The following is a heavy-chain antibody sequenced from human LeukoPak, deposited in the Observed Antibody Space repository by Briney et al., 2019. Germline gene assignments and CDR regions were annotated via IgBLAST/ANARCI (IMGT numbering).Heavy chain of an antibody. CDR1: GGSFSGYY. CDR2: INHSGST. J-gene: IGHJ4*02. D-gene: IGHD6-19*01. Sequence: SETLSLTCAVYGGSFSGYYWSWIRQPPGKGLEWIGEINHSGSTNYNPSLKSRVTISVDTSKNQFSLKLSSVTAADTAVYYCARDRVGGWFDYWGQGTLVTVSS. CDR3: ARDRVGGWFDY. V-gene: IGHV4-34*01.